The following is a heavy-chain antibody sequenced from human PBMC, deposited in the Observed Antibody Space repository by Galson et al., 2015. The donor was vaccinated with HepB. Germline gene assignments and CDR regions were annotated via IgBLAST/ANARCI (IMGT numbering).Heavy chain of an antibody. V-gene: IGHV1-69*13. CDR3: AKDNGDYGGPNWFDP. Sequence: SVKVSCKASGGTYIRYAVSWVRQAPGQRLEWMGGIIPFFDTSNYAQKFQGRLTITADEPTRIIYMELSGLRSDDTAVNYCAKDNGDYGGPNWFDPWGQGTLVTVSS. CDR2: IIPFFDTS. CDR1: GGTYIRYA. J-gene: IGHJ5*01. D-gene: IGHD4-17*01.